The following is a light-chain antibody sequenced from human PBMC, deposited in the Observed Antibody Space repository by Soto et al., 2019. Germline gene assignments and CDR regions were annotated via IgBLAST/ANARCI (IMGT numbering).Light chain of an antibody. CDR3: QQYYRTPLT. Sequence: DIVMTQSPDSLAVSLGEKATINCKSSQSVLYSSNNKNYLAWYQQRPGQPPKLLIYWASTRESGVPDRFSGSGSRTDFTLTISSLQAEDVAVYYCQQYYRTPLTFGGGTKVEIK. CDR2: WAS. CDR1: QSVLYSSNNKNY. V-gene: IGKV4-1*01. J-gene: IGKJ4*01.